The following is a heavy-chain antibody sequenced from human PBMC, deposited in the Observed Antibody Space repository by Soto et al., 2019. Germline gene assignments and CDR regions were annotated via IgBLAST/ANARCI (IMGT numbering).Heavy chain of an antibody. CDR1: GGSFSGYY. Sequence: SETLSLTCAVYGGSFSGYYWSWIRQPPGKGLEWIGEINHSGSTNYNPSLKSRVTISVGTSKNQFSLKLSSVTAADTAVYYCASRAVAAPNDYWGQGTLVTVSS. D-gene: IGHD6-19*01. CDR2: INHSGST. V-gene: IGHV4-34*01. J-gene: IGHJ4*02. CDR3: ASRAVAAPNDY.